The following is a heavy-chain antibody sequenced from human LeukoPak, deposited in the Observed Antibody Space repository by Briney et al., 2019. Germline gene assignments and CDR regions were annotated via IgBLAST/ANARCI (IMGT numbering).Heavy chain of an antibody. V-gene: IGHV3-9*03. J-gene: IGHJ3*02. Sequence: SGGSLRLSCAASGFTFDDYAMHWVRQVPGKGLEWVSGISWNSRAIGYADSVRGRFTISRDNSKNPLSLQMNSLRAEDMALYYCAKEGDQDAFDIWGQGTMVTVSS. CDR3: AKEGDQDAFDI. CDR2: ISWNSRAI. CDR1: GFTFDDYA. D-gene: IGHD2-21*02.